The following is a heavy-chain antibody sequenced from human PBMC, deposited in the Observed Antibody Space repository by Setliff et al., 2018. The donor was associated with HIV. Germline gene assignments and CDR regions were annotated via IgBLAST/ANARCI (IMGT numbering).Heavy chain of an antibody. Sequence: PGESLKISCAASGFTFSSYTINWVRQAPGEGLEWLASISSTGAYTHYADSLKGRFTISRDNAKKSVWLQMNSLRAEDTAVYYCARLPGDCSSSSCYGYLDYWGPGTLVTVSS. J-gene: IGHJ4*02. V-gene: IGHV3-21*01. D-gene: IGHD2-2*01. CDR2: ISSTGAYT. CDR3: ARLPGDCSSSSCYGYLDY. CDR1: GFTFSSYT.